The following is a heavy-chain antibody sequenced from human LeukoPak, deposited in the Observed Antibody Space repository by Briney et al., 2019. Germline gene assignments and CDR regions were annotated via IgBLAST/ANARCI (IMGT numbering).Heavy chain of an antibody. CDR2: IYSGGST. J-gene: IGHJ6*04. CDR1: GFTVSSNY. V-gene: IGHV3-53*01. D-gene: IGHD3-10*01. CDR3: ASSYGSGSYYYYYYYGMDV. Sequence: GGSLRLSCAASGFTVSSNYMCWVRQAPGKGLEWVSVIYSGGSTYYADSVKGRFTISRDNSKNTLYLQMNSLRAEDTAVYYCASSYGSGSYYYYYYYGMDVWGKGTTVTVSS.